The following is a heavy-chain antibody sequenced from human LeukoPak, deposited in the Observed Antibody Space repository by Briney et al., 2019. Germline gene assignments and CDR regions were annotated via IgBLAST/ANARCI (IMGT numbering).Heavy chain of an antibody. Sequence: ASVKVSCKASGYTFTGYYMHWVRQAPGQGLEWMGWINPNSGGTNYAQKFQGRVTMTRDTSISTAYMELSRLRSDDTAAYYCARESSCCVGAIYDYWGQGTLVTVSS. V-gene: IGHV1-2*02. J-gene: IGHJ4*02. CDR3: ARESSCCVGAIYDY. CDR2: INPNSGGT. CDR1: GYTFTGYY. D-gene: IGHD1-26*01.